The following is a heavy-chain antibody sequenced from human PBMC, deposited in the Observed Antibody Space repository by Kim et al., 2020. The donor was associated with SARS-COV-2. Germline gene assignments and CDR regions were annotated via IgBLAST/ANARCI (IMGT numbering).Heavy chain of an antibody. D-gene: IGHD2-15*01. CDR3: AKDMGRYCSGGSCYGMDV. J-gene: IGHJ6*02. Sequence: GGSLRLSCAASGFTFDDYAMHWVRQAPGKGLEWVSGISWNSGSIGYADSVKGRFTISRDNAKNSLYLQMNSLRAEDTALYYCAKDMGRYCSGGSCYGMDVWGQGTTVTVSS. CDR1: GFTFDDYA. CDR2: ISWNSGSI. V-gene: IGHV3-9*01.